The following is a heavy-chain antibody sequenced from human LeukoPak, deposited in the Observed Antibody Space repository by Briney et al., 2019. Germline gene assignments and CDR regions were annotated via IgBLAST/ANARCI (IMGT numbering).Heavy chain of an antibody. CDR1: GFTFRRHW. J-gene: IGHJ4*02. Sequence: GGSLRLSCAASGFTFRRHWMSWVRQAPGKGPEWVAHVKQDGTEYYVDSVKGRFIISRDNAKNSLYLQMNSLRAEDTAVYTCVRGPDYGDRLDYFDNWGQGTLVTVSS. D-gene: IGHD4-17*01. CDR3: VRGPDYGDRLDYFDN. V-gene: IGHV3-7*01. CDR2: VKQDGTE.